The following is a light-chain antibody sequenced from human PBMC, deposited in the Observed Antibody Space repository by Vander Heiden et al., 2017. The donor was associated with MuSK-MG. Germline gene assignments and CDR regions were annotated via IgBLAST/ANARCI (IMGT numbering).Light chain of an antibody. Sequence: QSALTQPASVSGSPGQSITISCTGTSSDVGGYNYVSWYQQHPGKAPKLMIYDVSNRHSGVSNRVSGSKSGNTASLTISGLQAEDEADYYCSSYTSSSTPHYVFGTGTKVTVL. J-gene: IGLJ1*01. CDR3: SSYTSSSTPHYV. CDR1: SSDVGGYNY. V-gene: IGLV2-14*03. CDR2: DVS.